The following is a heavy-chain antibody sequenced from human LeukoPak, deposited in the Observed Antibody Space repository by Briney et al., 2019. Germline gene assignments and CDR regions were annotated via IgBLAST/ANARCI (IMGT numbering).Heavy chain of an antibody. CDR1: GYTFTSYG. CDR3: ARAVLWFGELYYMDV. D-gene: IGHD3-10*01. V-gene: IGHV1-18*01. Sequence: ASVKVSCKASGYTFTSYGISWVRQAPGQGLEWMGWISAYNGNTDYAQKLQGRVTMTTDTSTSTAYMELRSLRSDDTAVYYCARAVLWFGELYYMDVWGKGTTVTVSS. CDR2: ISAYNGNT. J-gene: IGHJ6*03.